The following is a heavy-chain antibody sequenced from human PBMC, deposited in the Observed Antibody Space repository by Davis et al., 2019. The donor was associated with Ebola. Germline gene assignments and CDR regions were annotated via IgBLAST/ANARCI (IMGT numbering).Heavy chain of an antibody. CDR2: IIPIFGTA. CDR1: GGTFSSYA. D-gene: IGHD5-18*01. V-gene: IGHV1-69*13. J-gene: IGHJ4*02. CDR3: ARSKGLPYYFDY. Sequence: SVKVSCKASGGTFSSYAISWVRQAPGQGLEWMGGIIPIFGTANYAQKFQGRVTITADESTSTAYMELSSLRSEDTAVYYCARSKGLPYYFDYWGQGTLVTVSS.